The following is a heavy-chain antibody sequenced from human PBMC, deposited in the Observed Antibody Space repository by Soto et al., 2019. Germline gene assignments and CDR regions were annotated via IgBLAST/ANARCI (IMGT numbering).Heavy chain of an antibody. CDR3: AREFSGSHDY. CDR1: GFTFSGYD. V-gene: IGHV3-33*01. J-gene: IGHJ4*02. CDR2: TLYDGSKE. D-gene: IGHD1-26*01. Sequence: QVQLVESGGGVVQPGRSLRLSCAASGFTFSGYDIHWVRQAPGKGLEWVAVTLYDGSKEYYADSVKGRFTISRDNSKSTMYLRMNSLRPEDTAVYYCAREFSGSHDYWGQGTLVTVSS.